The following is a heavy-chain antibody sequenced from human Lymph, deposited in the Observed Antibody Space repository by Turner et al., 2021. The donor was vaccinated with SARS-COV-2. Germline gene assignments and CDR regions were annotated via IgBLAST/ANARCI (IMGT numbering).Heavy chain of an antibody. CDR2: INPNSGGT. D-gene: IGHD4-17*01. Sequence: QVQLVQSGAEVKRPGASAKVSCNAPGYIFTGHYMHWVQQAPGQGLEWMGWINPNSGGTNDAQKFQGRVTMTRDTSISTAYMEVSRLRSDDTAVYYCARDTRGDYSYYYDGMDVWGQGTTVTVSS. V-gene: IGHV1-2*02. J-gene: IGHJ6*02. CDR1: GYIFTGHY. CDR3: ARDTRGDYSYYYDGMDV.